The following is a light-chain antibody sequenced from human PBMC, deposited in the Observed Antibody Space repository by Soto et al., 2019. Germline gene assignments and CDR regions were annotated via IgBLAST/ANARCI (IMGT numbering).Light chain of an antibody. V-gene: IGKV3-20*01. CDR3: QQYYSTPRT. J-gene: IGKJ1*01. Sequence: EIVLTQSPGTLSLSPGERATLSCRASQSVRSSYLAWYQQKPGQAPRLLIYGASSRATGIPDRFSGSGSGTDFTLTISSLQAEDVAVYYCQQYYSTPRTFGQGTKV. CDR1: QSVRSSY. CDR2: GAS.